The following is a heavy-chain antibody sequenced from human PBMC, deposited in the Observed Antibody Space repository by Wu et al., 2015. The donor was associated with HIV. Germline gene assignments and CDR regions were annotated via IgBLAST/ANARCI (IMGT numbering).Heavy chain of an antibody. Sequence: QVQLVQSGAEVKKPGASVKVSCKASGYTFTSYDINWVRQATGQGLEWMGWMNPNSGNTGYAQKFQGRVTMTRNTSISTAYMELSSLRSEDTAVYYCARGLFPVQLWFRYYYYGMDVWGQGTTGHRLL. D-gene: IGHD5-18*01. CDR2: MNPNSGNT. J-gene: IGHJ6*02. CDR3: ARGLFPVQLWFRYYYYGMDV. V-gene: IGHV1-8*01. CDR1: GYTFTSYD.